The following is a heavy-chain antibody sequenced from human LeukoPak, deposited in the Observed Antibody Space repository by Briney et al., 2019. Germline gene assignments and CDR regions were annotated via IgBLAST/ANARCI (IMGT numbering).Heavy chain of an antibody. Sequence: PGRSLRLSCAASGFTFSSYAMHWVRQAPGKGLEWVAVISYDGSNKYYADSVKGRFTISRDNSKNTLYLQMNSLRAEDTAVYYCELTTVTRDAFDIWGQGTMVTVSS. V-gene: IGHV3-30-3*01. J-gene: IGHJ3*02. CDR1: GFTFSSYA. CDR3: ELTTVTRDAFDI. D-gene: IGHD4-17*01. CDR2: ISYDGSNK.